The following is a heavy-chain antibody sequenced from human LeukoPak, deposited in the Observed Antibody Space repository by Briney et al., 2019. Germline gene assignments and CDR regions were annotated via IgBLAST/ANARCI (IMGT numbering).Heavy chain of an antibody. D-gene: IGHD4-17*01. V-gene: IGHV4-39*07. CDR2: IYYSGST. J-gene: IGHJ4*02. CDR3: ARAYWGDYAPGPFDY. Sequence: SETLSLTCTVSGGSISSSSYYWGWIRQPPGKGLEWIGSIYYSGSTYYNPSLKSRVTISVDTSKNQSSLKLSSVTAADTAVYYCARAYWGDYAPGPFDYWGQGTLVTVSS. CDR1: GGSISSSSYY.